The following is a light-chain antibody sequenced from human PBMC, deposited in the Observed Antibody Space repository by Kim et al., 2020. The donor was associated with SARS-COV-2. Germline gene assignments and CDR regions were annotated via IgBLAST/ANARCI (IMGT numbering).Light chain of an antibody. CDR1: NIGSKS. CDR3: QVWDSSSDHPV. V-gene: IGLV3-21*04. J-gene: IGLJ3*02. Sequence: APGKTARIPCGGNNIGSKSVLWYQRKPGQAPVLVIYYDSDRPSGIPERFSGSNSGNTATLTISRVEAGDEADYYCQVWDSSSDHPVFGGGTQLTVL. CDR2: YDS.